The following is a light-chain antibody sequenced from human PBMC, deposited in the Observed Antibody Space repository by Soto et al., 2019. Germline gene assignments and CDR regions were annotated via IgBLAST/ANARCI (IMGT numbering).Light chain of an antibody. CDR1: QNLSRN. J-gene: IGKJ2*01. CDR3: QQYDKWPHT. V-gene: IGKV3-15*01. Sequence: EMVMTQSPATLSVSPGERATLSCRASQNLSRNLAWYQQQPGQAPRLLIFYASTRATGIPARFSGSGSGTDFTITISSLQSEDFAVYSCQQYDKWPHTFGQGTKLEIK. CDR2: YAS.